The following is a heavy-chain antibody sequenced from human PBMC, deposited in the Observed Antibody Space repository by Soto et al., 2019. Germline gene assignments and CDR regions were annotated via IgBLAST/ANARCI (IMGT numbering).Heavy chain of an antibody. CDR2: INHSGST. Sequence: QVQLQQWGAGLLKPSETLSLTCAVYGGSFSGYYWSWIRQPPGKGLEWIGEINHSGSTNYNPSLKRRVTISVDTAKNQFSLKLSSVTAADTAVYYCARARRLRFLEWPKAHGWFDPWGQGTLVTVSS. V-gene: IGHV4-34*01. CDR1: GGSFSGYY. D-gene: IGHD3-3*01. J-gene: IGHJ5*02. CDR3: ARARRLRFLEWPKAHGWFDP.